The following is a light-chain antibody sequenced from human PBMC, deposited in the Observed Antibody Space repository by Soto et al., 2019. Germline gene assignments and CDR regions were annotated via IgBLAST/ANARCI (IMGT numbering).Light chain of an antibody. J-gene: IGLJ3*02. Sequence: QSVLTQPPSVSGAPGQRVTISCTGSSSNIGAGYDVHWYQQLPGTAPKLLIYGNSNRPSGVPDRFSGSKSGTSASLATTGLQAEDEADYYCQSYDSSLSGRWVFGGGTKVTVL. CDR1: SSNIGAGYD. CDR3: QSYDSSLSGRWV. CDR2: GNS. V-gene: IGLV1-40*01.